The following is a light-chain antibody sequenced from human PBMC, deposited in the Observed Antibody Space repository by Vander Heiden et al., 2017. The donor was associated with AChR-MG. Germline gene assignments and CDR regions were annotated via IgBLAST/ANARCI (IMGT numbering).Light chain of an antibody. CDR2: DVS. CDR3: CSYAARNTF. J-gene: IGLJ2*01. CDR1: SSDVGAYNY. Sequence: QSALTQPRSVSGSPGQSVTISCTGTSSDVGAYNYVSWYQQHPGKAPKVMIYDVSKRPSGVPDRFSGSKSGNTASLTISGLQAEDEADYYCCSYAARNTFFGGGTKLTVL. V-gene: IGLV2-11*01.